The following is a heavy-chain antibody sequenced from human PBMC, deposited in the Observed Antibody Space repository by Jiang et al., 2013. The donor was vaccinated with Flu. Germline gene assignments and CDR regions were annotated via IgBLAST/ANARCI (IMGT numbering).Heavy chain of an antibody. CDR1: GFIFSSYW. D-gene: IGHD6-13*01. CDR3: ARVPRPRGSSTQGY. Sequence: QPGGSLRLSCAASGFIFSSYWMTWVRQAPGKGLEWVANINQDGSEKHYVDSVKGRFTISRDNANNSLSLQMNSLRAEDTAVYYCARVPRPRGSSTQGYWGQGTLVTVSS. J-gene: IGHJ4*02. CDR2: INQDGSEK. V-gene: IGHV3-7*03.